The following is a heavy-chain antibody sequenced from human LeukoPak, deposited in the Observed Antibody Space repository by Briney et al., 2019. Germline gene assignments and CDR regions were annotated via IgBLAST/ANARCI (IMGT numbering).Heavy chain of an antibody. V-gene: IGHV3-21*01. J-gene: IGHJ3*02. Sequence: GGSLRLSXAASGFTFSSYSMNWVRQAPGKGLEWVSSISSSSSYIYYADSVKGRFTISRDNAKNSLYLQMNSLRAEDTAVYYCARDDYDFWSGYYKNDAFDIWGQGTMVTVSS. CDR2: ISSSSSYI. CDR3: ARDDYDFWSGYYKNDAFDI. D-gene: IGHD3-3*01. CDR1: GFTFSSYS.